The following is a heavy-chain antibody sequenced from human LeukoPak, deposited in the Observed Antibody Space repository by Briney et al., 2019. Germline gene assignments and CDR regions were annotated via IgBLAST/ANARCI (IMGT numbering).Heavy chain of an antibody. Sequence: PSETLSLTCTVSGGSISSYYWSWIRQPPGKGLEWIGYIYYCGSTNYNPSLKSRVTISVDTSKNQFSLKLSSVTAADTAVYYCARLSSLAPYNWFDPWGQGTLVTVSS. V-gene: IGHV4-59*08. CDR1: GGSISSYY. D-gene: IGHD6-13*01. J-gene: IGHJ5*02. CDR2: IYYCGST. CDR3: ARLSSLAPYNWFDP.